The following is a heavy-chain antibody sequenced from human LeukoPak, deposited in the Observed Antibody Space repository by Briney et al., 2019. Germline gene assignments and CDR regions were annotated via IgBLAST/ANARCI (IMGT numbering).Heavy chain of an antibody. J-gene: IGHJ4*02. CDR2: IKQDGSEK. CDR1: GFTFSNYS. V-gene: IGHV3-7*01. CDR3: ARVSRSTSCYRD. Sequence: GGSLRLSCAASGFTFSNYSMNWVRQAPGKGLEWVANIKQDGSEKYYVDSVKGRFTISRDNAKNSLYLQMNSLRAEDTAVYYCARVSRSTSCYRDWGQGTLVTVSS. D-gene: IGHD2-2*01.